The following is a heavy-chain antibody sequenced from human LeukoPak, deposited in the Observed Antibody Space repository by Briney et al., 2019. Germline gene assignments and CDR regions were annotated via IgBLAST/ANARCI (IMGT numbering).Heavy chain of an antibody. CDR1: GFTFSNHW. J-gene: IGHJ2*01. CDR2: INQDGSEI. V-gene: IGHV3-7*01. D-gene: IGHD3-22*01. Sequence: GGSLRLSCAASGFTFSNHWMRWVRQAPGKGLEWLANINQDGSEIYYVDSVKGRFTISRDNGKNPLYLQINSLRADDTAVYSCGKYKGSMIVVRTTNWYFDLWGRGTLVTVSS. CDR3: GKYKGSMIVVRTTNWYFDL.